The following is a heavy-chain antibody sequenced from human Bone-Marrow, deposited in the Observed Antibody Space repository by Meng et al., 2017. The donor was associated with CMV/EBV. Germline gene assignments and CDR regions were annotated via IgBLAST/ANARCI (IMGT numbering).Heavy chain of an antibody. CDR1: GYTFTSYG. J-gene: IGHJ4*02. V-gene: IGHV1-18*01. CDR2: ISTYNANT. D-gene: IGHD3-22*01. Sequence: ASVKVSCKASGYTFTSYGITWVRQAPGQGLEWMGWISTYNANTNYAQKFQGRVTMTTDTSTTTAYMELRSLRSDDTAVYYCARDVNYYDSSGPSVDFDYWGQGTLVPVSS. CDR3: ARDVNYYDSSGPSVDFDY.